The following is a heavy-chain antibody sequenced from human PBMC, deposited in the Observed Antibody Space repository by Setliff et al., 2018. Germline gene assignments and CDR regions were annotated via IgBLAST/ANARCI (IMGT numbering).Heavy chain of an antibody. CDR2: IHYSGST. J-gene: IGHJ4*02. CDR1: GDSISGDY. D-gene: IGHD2-15*01. Sequence: PSETLSLTCTVSGDSISGDYWSWIRQPPGKGLEWIGFIHYSGSTNYNPSLKSRVTIPLDTPKSQFSLRLSSVTAADTAVYYCARTRYGLGGRPYWGQGTLVTVSS. V-gene: IGHV4-59*01. CDR3: ARTRYGLGGRPY.